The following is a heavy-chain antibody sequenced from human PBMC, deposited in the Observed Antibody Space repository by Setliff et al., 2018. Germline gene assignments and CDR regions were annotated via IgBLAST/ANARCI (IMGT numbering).Heavy chain of an antibody. CDR3: TTSPISSGWHSNFDYNMDV. V-gene: IGHV3-15*01. J-gene: IGHJ6*02. D-gene: IGHD6-19*01. CDR1: GFTFSGYW. Sequence: GGSLRLSCAASGFTFSGYWMTWVRQAPGKGLEWVGRIKRITDSGTTDHAAPVKGRFTVSRDDSISTLYLQMNSLKTEDTAVYYCTTSPISSGWHSNFDYNMDVWGQGTTVTVSS. CDR2: IKRITDSGTT.